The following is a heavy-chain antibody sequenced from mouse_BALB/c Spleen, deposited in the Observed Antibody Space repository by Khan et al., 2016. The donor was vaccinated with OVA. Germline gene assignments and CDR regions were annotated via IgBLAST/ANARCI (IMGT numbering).Heavy chain of an antibody. V-gene: IGHV1S137*01. Sequence: QVRLQQSGAELVRPGVSLKISCKGSGFTFTDYAMHWVKQSHAKSLEWIGVISSYYGVPDYNQKFKGKATRTVDRSASTADSEHARLTSEDSAICCCTRDSKLAYWGQGTLVTVA. CDR2: ISSYYGVP. J-gene: IGHJ3*01. D-gene: IGHD2-5*01. CDR3: TRDSKLAY. CDR1: GFTFTDYA.